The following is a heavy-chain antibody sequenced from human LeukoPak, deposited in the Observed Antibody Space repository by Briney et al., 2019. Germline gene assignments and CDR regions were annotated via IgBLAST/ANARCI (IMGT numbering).Heavy chain of an antibody. V-gene: IGHV4-4*07. CDR3: ARDQQTYSNNFLYYYYHMDV. J-gene: IGHJ6*03. Sequence: PSETLSLTCTVSGGSISSYYWSWIRQPAGKGLEWIGRIYTSGSPNYNPSLKSRVTMSVDTSKNQFSLKLSSVTAADTAVYYCARDQQTYSNNFLYYYYHMDVWGKGTTVTVSS. CDR1: GGSISSYY. CDR2: IYTSGSP. D-gene: IGHD4-11*01.